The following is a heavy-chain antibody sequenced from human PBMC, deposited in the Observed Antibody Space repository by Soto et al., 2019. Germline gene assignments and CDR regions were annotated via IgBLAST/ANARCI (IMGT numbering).Heavy chain of an antibody. CDR2: IKRQVDGGTT. D-gene: IGHD3-10*01. Sequence: EVQLVESGGGLVKPGGSLRLSCEASGFTFSNGWMNWVGQAPGKGLEWVGRIKRQVDGGTTDYAAHVKGRFIIARDDSKNTVYLQMSRLKTEDTGVYYCNPLPVIRGSISDVWGQGTTVTVSS. V-gene: IGHV3-15*07. CDR1: GFTFSNGW. CDR3: NPLPVIRGSISDV. J-gene: IGHJ6*02.